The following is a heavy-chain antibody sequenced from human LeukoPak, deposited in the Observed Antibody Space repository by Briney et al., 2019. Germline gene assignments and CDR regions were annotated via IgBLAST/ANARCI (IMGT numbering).Heavy chain of an antibody. J-gene: IGHJ6*03. Sequence: SEALSLTCAVYGGSFSGYYWSWIRQPPGKGLEWIGEINHSGGTNYNPSLKSRVTISVDTSKNQFSLKLSPVTAADTAVYYCARAPRGRYYMDVWGKGTTVTVSS. CDR3: ARAPRGRYYMDV. D-gene: IGHD1-14*01. CDR2: INHSGGT. V-gene: IGHV4-34*01. CDR1: GGSFSGYY.